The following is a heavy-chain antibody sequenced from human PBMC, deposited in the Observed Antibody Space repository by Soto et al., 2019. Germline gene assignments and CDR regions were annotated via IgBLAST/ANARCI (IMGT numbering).Heavy chain of an antibody. CDR3: ARAYSSGWYHRTSRSYYYYGMDV. CDR1: GGTFSSYA. J-gene: IGHJ6*02. Sequence: QVQLVQSGAEVKKPGSSVKVSCKASGGTFSSYAISWVRQAPGQGLEWMGGIIPIFGTANYAQKFQGRVTIAADESTSTAYMELSSLRSEDTAVYYCARAYSSGWYHRTSRSYYYYGMDVWGQGTTVTVSS. V-gene: IGHV1-69*01. CDR2: IIPIFGTA. D-gene: IGHD6-19*01.